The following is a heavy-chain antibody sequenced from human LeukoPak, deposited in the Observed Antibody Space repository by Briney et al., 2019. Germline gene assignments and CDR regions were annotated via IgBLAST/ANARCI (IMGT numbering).Heavy chain of an antibody. J-gene: IGHJ6*02. CDR2: TYCRSKWYN. CDR1: GDSVSSNSAA. CDR3: AREDFWSGYYTGIRDYYGMDV. D-gene: IGHD3-3*01. V-gene: IGHV6-1*01. Sequence: SQTLSLTCAISGDSVSSNSAAWNWIRQSPSRGLEWLGRTYCRSKWYNDYAVSVKSRITINPDTSKNQFSLQLNSVTPEDTAVYYCAREDFWSGYYTGIRDYYGMDVWGQGTTVTVSS.